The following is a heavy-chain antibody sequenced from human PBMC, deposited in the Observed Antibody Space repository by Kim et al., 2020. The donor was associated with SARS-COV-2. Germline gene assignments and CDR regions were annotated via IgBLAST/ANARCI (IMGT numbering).Heavy chain of an antibody. Sequence: SETLSLTCTVSGGSISSGGYYWSWIRQHPGKGLEWIGYIYYSGSTYYNPSLKSRVTISVDTSKNQFSLKLSSVTAADTAVYYCARERLAAAGPFDYYYYYMDVWGKGTTVTVSS. CDR1: GGSISSGGYY. J-gene: IGHJ6*03. CDR2: IYYSGST. D-gene: IGHD6-13*01. V-gene: IGHV4-31*03. CDR3: ARERLAAAGPFDYYYYYMDV.